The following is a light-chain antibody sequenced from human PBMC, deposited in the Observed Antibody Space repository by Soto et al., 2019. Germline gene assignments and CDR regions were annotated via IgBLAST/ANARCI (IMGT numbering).Light chain of an antibody. CDR3: QQYNNWPIT. J-gene: IGKJ5*01. CDR2: GAS. V-gene: IGKV3-15*01. Sequence: EIVMTQSPATLSVSLGDRVTITCRASQIIISNLAWYQQKPGQAPRLLIYGASTRDTGIPARFSGSGSGTEFTLTISSLQSEDFAGYYCQQYNNWPITFGQGTRLDIK. CDR1: QIIISN.